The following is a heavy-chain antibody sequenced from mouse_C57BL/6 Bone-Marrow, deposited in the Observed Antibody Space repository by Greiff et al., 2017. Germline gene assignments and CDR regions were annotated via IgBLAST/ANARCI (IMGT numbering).Heavy chain of an antibody. J-gene: IGHJ1*03. Sequence: VQLQQSGPELVKPGASVKISCKASGYTFTDYYMNWVKQSPGKSLEWIGDINPNSGGTSYNQKFKDKATLTVDKSSSTAYMELRSLTSEDSAVFYGAVTTWYFDVWGTGTTVTVSS. V-gene: IGHV1-26*01. CDR1: GYTFTDYY. CDR3: AVTTWYFDV. D-gene: IGHD2-12*01. CDR2: INPNSGGT.